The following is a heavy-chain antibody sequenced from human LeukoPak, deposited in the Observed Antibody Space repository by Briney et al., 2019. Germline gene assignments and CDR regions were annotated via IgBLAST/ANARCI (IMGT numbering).Heavy chain of an antibody. Sequence: SGTLSLTCAVSGGSINSNAWWTWVRQPPGKGLEWIGEINHRGSTAYIPSLKSRVTISVDKSKNHFSLELTSVTAADTAVYYCAREGGFYRPLDYLGQGTLVTVSS. CDR3: AREGGFYRPLDY. J-gene: IGHJ4*02. CDR2: INHRGST. D-gene: IGHD3-3*01. CDR1: GGSINSNAW. V-gene: IGHV4-4*02.